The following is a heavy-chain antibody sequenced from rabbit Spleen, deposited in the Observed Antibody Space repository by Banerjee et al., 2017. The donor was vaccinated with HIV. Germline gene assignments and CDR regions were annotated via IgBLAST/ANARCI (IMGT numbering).Heavy chain of an antibody. Sequence: QEQLTETGGDLVQPGGSLTLSCKASGFDFTNYYISWVRQAPGKGLEWIACIDAGSSAFTYFATWAKGRFTISKTSSTTVTLQMTRLTAADTATYFCARDTSSSFSSYGMDLWGQGTLVTVS. CDR1: GFDFTNYY. V-gene: IGHV1S45*01. CDR3: ARDTSSSFSSYGMDL. CDR2: IDAGSSAFT. D-gene: IGHD1-1*01. J-gene: IGHJ6*01.